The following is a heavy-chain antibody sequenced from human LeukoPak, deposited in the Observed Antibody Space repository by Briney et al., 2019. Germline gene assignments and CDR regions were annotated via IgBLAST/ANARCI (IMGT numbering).Heavy chain of an antibody. CDR1: GITFSDYY. J-gene: IGHJ4*02. CDR2: ISSSGTTI. Sequence: GGSLRLSCAVSGITFSDYYMSWIRQAPGKGLEWLSQISSSGTTIHYTDSVRGRFTISRDNAKNSLYLQMNNLRAEDTAVYYCVRGITSGWSPDYWGQGTLVTVSS. V-gene: IGHV3-11*01. CDR3: VRGITSGWSPDY. D-gene: IGHD6-19*01.